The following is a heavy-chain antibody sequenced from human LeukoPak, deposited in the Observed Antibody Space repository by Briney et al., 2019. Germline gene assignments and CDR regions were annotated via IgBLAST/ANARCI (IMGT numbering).Heavy chain of an antibody. Sequence: GGSLRLSCAASGFTFSSYAMSWVRQAPGKGLEWVSAISGSGGSTYYADSVKGRFTISRDNSKNTLYLQMNSLRAEDTAVYHCAKRSHYYGSSGYPGYWGQGTLVTVSS. CDR1: GFTFSSYA. D-gene: IGHD3-22*01. CDR3: AKRSHYYGSSGYPGY. CDR2: ISGSGGST. V-gene: IGHV3-23*01. J-gene: IGHJ4*02.